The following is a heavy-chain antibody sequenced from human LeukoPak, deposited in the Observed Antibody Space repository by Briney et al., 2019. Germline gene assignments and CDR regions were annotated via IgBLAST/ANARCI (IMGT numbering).Heavy chain of an antibody. Sequence: PGGSLRLSCAASGFTFSSYSMNWVRQAPGKGLEWVSSISSSSSYIYYADSVKGRFTISRDNAKNSLYLQMNSLRAEDTAVYYCARDLRMGSRYFDYWGQGTLVTVSS. J-gene: IGHJ4*02. CDR2: ISSSSSYI. CDR1: GFTFSSYS. V-gene: IGHV3-21*01. D-gene: IGHD3-10*01. CDR3: ARDLRMGSRYFDY.